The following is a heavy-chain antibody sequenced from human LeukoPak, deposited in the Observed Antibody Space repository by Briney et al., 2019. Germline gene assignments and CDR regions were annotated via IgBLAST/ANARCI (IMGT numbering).Heavy chain of an antibody. CDR1: GYTFTTYG. J-gene: IGHJ6*02. CDR3: ARERGSSSWLFTYYYYYGIDV. D-gene: IGHD6-13*01. Sequence: ASVKVSCKASGYTFTTYGITWVRQAPGQGLEWMGWISAYNGHTYYAQKLQGRVSMTTDTSTSTAYMELRSLRSDDTAVYYCARERGSSSWLFTYYYYYGIDVWGQGTTVTVSS. V-gene: IGHV1-18*01. CDR2: ISAYNGHT.